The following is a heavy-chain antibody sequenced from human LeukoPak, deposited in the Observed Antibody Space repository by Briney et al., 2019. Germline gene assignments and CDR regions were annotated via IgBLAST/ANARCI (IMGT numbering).Heavy chain of an antibody. D-gene: IGHD3-10*01. J-gene: IGHJ5*01. V-gene: IGHV3-7*01. Sequence: GGSLRLSCAASGFTFSSYWMNWVRQAPGKGLEWVANIKRDGNEKNYVDSVKGRFSISRDNAKNSLYLQMDSLRAEDTAVYYCAKEGTYPIITYDSWGQGALVTVSA. CDR2: IKRDGNEK. CDR1: GFTFSSYW. CDR3: AKEGTYPIITYDS.